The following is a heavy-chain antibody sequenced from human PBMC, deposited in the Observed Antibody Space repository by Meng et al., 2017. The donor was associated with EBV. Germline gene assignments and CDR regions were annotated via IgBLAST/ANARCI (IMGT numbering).Heavy chain of an antibody. V-gene: IGHV1-69*01. CDR1: GGTFRSDA. Sequence: QVQLVQSGAEMKKPGSSGKVPCKTSGGTFRSDAISWGRQAPGQGLEWMGGLIPMSDAPHYAQKFQGRVTITADESTSTHYMDLSGLRSEDTAVYYCASESGRGFTPDYWGQGTLVTVSS. CDR3: ASESGRGFTPDY. J-gene: IGHJ4*02. CDR2: LIPMSDAP. D-gene: IGHD3-10*01.